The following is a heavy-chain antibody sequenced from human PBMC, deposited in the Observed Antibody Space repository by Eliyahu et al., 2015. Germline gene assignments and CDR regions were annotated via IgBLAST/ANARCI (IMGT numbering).Heavy chain of an antibody. CDR2: IYSAXNT. D-gene: IGHD3-16*01. CDR3: ARLITYFWYAMDV. J-gene: IGHJ6*02. V-gene: IGHV3-66*04. CDR1: GFVVNNXY. Sequence: EVQLVESGGDLVQPGGSLRLSCAGSGFVVNNXYMAWVRQTPRKGLEWVSLIYSAXNTYYADSVKGRFTVSRDNSKNTLYLQMISIRAEDTAVYYCARLITYFWYAMDVWGQGTTVTVSS.